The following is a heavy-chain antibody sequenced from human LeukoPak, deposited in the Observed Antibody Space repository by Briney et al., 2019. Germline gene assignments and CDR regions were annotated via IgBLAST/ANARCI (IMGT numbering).Heavy chain of an antibody. J-gene: IGHJ6*02. CDR3: AREIRFLEWLCYYYYGMDV. CDR2: INPSGSST. V-gene: IGHV1-46*01. Sequence: ASVKVSCKASGYTFTSYYMHWVRQAPGQGLEWMGIINPSGSSTSYAQKFQGRVTMTRDTSTSTVYMELSSLRSEDTAVYYCAREIRFLEWLCYYYYGMDVWGQGTTVTVSS. CDR1: GYTFTSYY. D-gene: IGHD3-3*01.